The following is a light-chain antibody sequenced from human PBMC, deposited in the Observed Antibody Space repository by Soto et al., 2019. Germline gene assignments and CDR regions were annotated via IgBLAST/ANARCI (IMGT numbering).Light chain of an antibody. CDR2: GSS. V-gene: IGKV3-20*01. J-gene: IGKJ2*01. Sequence: DIVLTQSPGTLSLSPGERATLSCRASQSVSDNYLAWYQQKPGQSPRLLNYGSSDRATGIPDRFSGSGSGTDFTLTISRVEPEDFAVYYCQQYGSSPPYTFGQGTKLEIK. CDR3: QQYGSSPPYT. CDR1: QSVSDNY.